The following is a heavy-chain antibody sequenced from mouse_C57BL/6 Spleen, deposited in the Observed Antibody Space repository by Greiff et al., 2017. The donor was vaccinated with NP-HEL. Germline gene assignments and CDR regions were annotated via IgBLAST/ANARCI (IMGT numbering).Heavy chain of an antibody. Sequence: DVQLVESGGGLVQPGGSLKLSCAASGFTFSDYYMYWVRQTPEKRLEWVAYISNGGGSNYYPDTVKGRFTISRDNAKNNLYLQMSRLKSEDTAMYYCARVRGKGGNFDYWGQGTTLTVSS. CDR2: ISNGGGSN. CDR1: GFTFSDYY. J-gene: IGHJ2*01. V-gene: IGHV5-12*01. CDR3: ARVRGKGGNFDY.